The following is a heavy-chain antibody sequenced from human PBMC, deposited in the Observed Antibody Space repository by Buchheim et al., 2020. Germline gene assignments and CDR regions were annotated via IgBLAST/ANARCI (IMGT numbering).Heavy chain of an antibody. CDR1: GFTFSSYW. J-gene: IGHJ5*02. V-gene: IGHV3-74*01. Sequence: EVQLVESGGGLVQPGGSLRLTCAASGFTFSSYWMHCVRQAPGKGLVWVSRINSDGSSTSYADSVKGRFTISRDNAKNTLYLQMNSLRAEDTAVYYCARGTNTKYYYGSGDWFDPWGQGT. CDR3: ARGTNTKYYYGSGDWFDP. CDR2: INSDGSST. D-gene: IGHD3-10*01.